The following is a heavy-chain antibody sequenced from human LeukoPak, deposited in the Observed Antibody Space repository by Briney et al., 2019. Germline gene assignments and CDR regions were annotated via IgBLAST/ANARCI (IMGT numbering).Heavy chain of an antibody. CDR1: GFSLSTSGMR. J-gene: IGHJ4*02. CDR2: IDWDDGK. CDR3: ARETTVTYYFDY. V-gene: IGHV2-70*04. D-gene: IGHD4-17*01. Sequence: SGPALVKPTQTLTLTCTFSGFSLSTSGMRVSWIRQPPGKALEWLARIDWDDGKFYSTSLKTRLTISKDTSKNQVVLTMTNMDPVDTATYYCARETTVTYYFDYWGQGTLVTVSS.